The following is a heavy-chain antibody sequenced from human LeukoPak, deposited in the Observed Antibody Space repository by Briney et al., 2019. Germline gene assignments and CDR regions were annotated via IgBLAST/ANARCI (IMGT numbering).Heavy chain of an antibody. J-gene: IGHJ4*02. CDR2: IYPGDSDT. CDR3: ARIDSSGYSYYFDY. V-gene: IGHV5-51*01. CDR1: GYSFTSYW. Sequence: GGSLQISCKGSGYSFTSYWIGWVRQMPGKGLEGMGIIYPGDSDTRYSPSFQGQVTISADKSISTAYLQWSSLKASDTAMYYCARIDSSGYSYYFDYWGQGTLVTVSS. D-gene: IGHD3-22*01.